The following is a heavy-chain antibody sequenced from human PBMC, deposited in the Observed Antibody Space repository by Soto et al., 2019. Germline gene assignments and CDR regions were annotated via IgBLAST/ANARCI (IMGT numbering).Heavy chain of an antibody. CDR3: ARDGPRHCSSTGCWNFYYYMDV. CDR1: GFTFSDYY. Sequence: QVQLVESGGGLVKPGGSLRLSCAASGFTFSDYYMRWIRQAPGKGLEWVSYINSRSSTIYYADSVKGRFTISRDNAKNSLDLQMNSLRAEDTAVYYCARDGPRHCSSTGCWNFYYYMDVWGKGTTVTVSS. D-gene: IGHD2-2*01. V-gene: IGHV3-11*01. J-gene: IGHJ6*03. CDR2: INSRSSTI.